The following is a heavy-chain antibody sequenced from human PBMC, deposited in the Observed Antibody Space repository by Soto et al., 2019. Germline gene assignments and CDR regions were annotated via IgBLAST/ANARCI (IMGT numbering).Heavy chain of an antibody. Sequence: QVTLKESGPVLVKPTETLTLTCTVSGFSLSNPRMSVGWIRQPPGKALEWLAHISSSDAKSYNTSLRNRLTISKDASQSQVALTLTNMDPVDTATYYCARMLGYGYDYWGQGTLVTVSS. V-gene: IGHV2-26*01. CDR2: ISSSDAK. D-gene: IGHD5-18*01. CDR1: GFSLSNPRMS. CDR3: ARMLGYGYDY. J-gene: IGHJ4*02.